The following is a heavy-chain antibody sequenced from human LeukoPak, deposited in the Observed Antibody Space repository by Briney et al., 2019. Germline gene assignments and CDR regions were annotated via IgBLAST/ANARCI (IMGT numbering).Heavy chain of an antibody. CDR2: IWYDGSNK. J-gene: IGHJ4*02. CDR3: AKVGAAIDYGDYGHFDY. Sequence: GSLRPSCAASGFTFSSYGMHWVRQAPGKGLEWVAVIWYDGSNKYYADSVKGRFTISRDNSKNTLYLQMNSLRAEDTAVYYCAKVGAAIDYGDYGHFDYWGQGTLVTVSS. V-gene: IGHV3-33*06. D-gene: IGHD4-17*01. CDR1: GFTFSSYG.